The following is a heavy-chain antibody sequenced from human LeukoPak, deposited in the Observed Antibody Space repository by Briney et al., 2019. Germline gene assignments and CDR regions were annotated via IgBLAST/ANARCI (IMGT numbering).Heavy chain of an antibody. J-gene: IGHJ4*02. CDR3: ARVMGSGWTGFDY. Sequence: PSETLSLTCTVSGGSIRSSYYYWGWIRQPPGKGLEWIGSIYDSGSTYYNPSLKSRVTISVDTSKNQFSLKLNSVTAADTAVYYCARVMGSGWTGFDYWGQGTLVTVSS. CDR1: GGSIRSSYYY. D-gene: IGHD6-19*01. V-gene: IGHV4-39*01. CDR2: IYDSGST.